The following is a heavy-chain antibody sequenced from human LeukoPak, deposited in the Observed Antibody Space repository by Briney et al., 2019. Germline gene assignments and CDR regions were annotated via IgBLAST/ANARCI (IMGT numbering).Heavy chain of an antibody. J-gene: IGHJ5*02. CDR2: IYYSGST. CDR1: GGSISSSSYY. Sequence: NPSETLSLTCTVSGGSISSSSYYWGWIRQPPGKGLEWIGSIYYSGSTYYNPSLKSRVTVSVDKSKNQFSLNLSSVTAADTAVYYCVRGPGYSRQNWFDPWGQGTLVTVSS. D-gene: IGHD6-13*01. CDR3: VRGPGYSRQNWFDP. V-gene: IGHV4-39*07.